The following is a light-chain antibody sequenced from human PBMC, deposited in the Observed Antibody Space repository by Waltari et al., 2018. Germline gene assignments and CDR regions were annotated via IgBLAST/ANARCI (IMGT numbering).Light chain of an antibody. V-gene: IGKV1-5*03. CDR1: QSISSW. J-gene: IGKJ2*01. Sequence: DIQMTQSPSTLSASVGDRVTITCRASQSISSWLAWYQQKPGKAPKLLIYKASSLESGVPSRFSGSGSGTEFTLTISSLQPDDFATYYCQQYNSYSGLAFGQGTKLEIK. CDR2: KAS. CDR3: QQYNSYSGLA.